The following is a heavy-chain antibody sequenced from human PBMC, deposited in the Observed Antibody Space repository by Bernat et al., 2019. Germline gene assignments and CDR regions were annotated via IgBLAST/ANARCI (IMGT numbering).Heavy chain of an antibody. Sequence: EVQLVESGGGLVKSGGSLRLPCAASGFTFNDAWMSWVRQAPGKGLEWIGRIKNKGDGGTTDYVAPVKGRFTIPRDDSKNTLYLQMNSLKTEDTAVYYCAKDQAPSDRPGDYDILASYSDFDYWGQGTLVTVSS. CDR2: IKNKGDGGTT. CDR1: GFTFNDAW. D-gene: IGHD3-9*01. J-gene: IGHJ4*02. CDR3: AKDQAPSDRPGDYDILASYSDFDY. V-gene: IGHV3-15*01.